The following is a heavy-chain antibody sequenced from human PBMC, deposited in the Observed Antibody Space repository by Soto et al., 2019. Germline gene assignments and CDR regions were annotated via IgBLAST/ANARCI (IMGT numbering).Heavy chain of an antibody. Sequence: PGGSLRLSCAASGFTFSSYAMSWVRQAPGKGLEWVSAISGSGGSTYYADSVKGRFTISRDNSKNTLYLQMNSLRAEDTAVYYCAKKRGYGESAEYFQHWGQGTLVTVSS. V-gene: IGHV3-23*01. CDR1: GFTFSSYA. J-gene: IGHJ1*01. CDR3: AKKRGYGESAEYFQH. D-gene: IGHD4-17*01. CDR2: ISGSGGST.